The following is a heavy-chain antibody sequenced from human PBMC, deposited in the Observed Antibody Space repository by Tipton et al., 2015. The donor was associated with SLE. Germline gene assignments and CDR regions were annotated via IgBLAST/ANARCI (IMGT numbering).Heavy chain of an antibody. CDR2: ISSSSSTI. Sequence: SLRLSCAASGFTFSSYSMNWVRQAPGKGLEWVSYISSSSSTIYYADSVKGRFTISRDNAKNSLYLQMNSLRAEDTAVYYCASCAFYSSGWYPFDYWGQGTLVTVSS. V-gene: IGHV3-48*01. CDR3: ASCAFYSSGWYPFDY. J-gene: IGHJ4*02. CDR1: GFTFSSYS. D-gene: IGHD6-19*01.